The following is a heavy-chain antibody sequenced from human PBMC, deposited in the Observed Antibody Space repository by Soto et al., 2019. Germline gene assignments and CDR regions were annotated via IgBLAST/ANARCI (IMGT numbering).Heavy chain of an antibody. Sequence: PSETLSLTCTVSGGSISSYYWSRIRQPPGKGLEWIGYIYYSGTTNYNPSLKSRVTISVDTSKNQFSLKLSSVTPADTAVYYCARGGSWFDPWGQGTLVTVSS. CDR3: ARGGSWFDP. V-gene: IGHV4-59*01. CDR2: IYYSGTT. D-gene: IGHD3-16*01. CDR1: GGSISSYY. J-gene: IGHJ5*02.